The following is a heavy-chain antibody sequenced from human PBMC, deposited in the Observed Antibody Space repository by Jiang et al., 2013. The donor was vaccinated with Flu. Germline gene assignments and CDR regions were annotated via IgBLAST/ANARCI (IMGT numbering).Heavy chain of an antibody. CDR3: ARKVPGAHFDY. V-gene: IGHV1-69*01. CDR1: GRHFSSYA. Sequence: SCKASGRHFSSYAISWVRQALDKGLSGWEGSSLVFGTANYAQKFQGRVTITADESTSTAYMELSSLRSEDTAVYYCARKVPGAHFDYWGQGTLVTVSS. D-gene: IGHD3-10*01. CDR2: SSLVFGTA. J-gene: IGHJ4*02.